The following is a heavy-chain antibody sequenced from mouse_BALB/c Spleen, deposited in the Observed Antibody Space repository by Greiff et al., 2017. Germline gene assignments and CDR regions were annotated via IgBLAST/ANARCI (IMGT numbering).Heavy chain of an antibody. J-gene: IGHJ4*01. CDR2: ISYSGST. V-gene: IGHV3-2*02. CDR1: GYSITSDYA. Sequence: EVMLVESGPGLVKPSQSLSLTCTVTGYSITSDYAWNWIRQFPGNKLEWMGYISYSGSTSYNPSLKSRISITRDTSKNQFFLQLNSVTTEDTATYYCARWGSHAMDYWGQGTSVTVSS. CDR3: ARWGSHAMDY.